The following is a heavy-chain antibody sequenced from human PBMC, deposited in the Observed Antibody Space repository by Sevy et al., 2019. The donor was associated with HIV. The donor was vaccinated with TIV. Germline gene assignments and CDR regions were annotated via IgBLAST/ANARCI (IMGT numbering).Heavy chain of an antibody. Sequence: ASVKVSCKASGYTFTSYDINWVRQATGQGLEWMGWMNPNSGNTGYTQKFQGRVTMTRNTSISTAYMELSSLRSEDTAVYYCARGADYDFWSPRSNYGMDVWGQGTTVTDSS. J-gene: IGHJ6*02. CDR1: GYTFTSYD. CDR3: ARGADYDFWSPRSNYGMDV. V-gene: IGHV1-8*01. CDR2: MNPNSGNT. D-gene: IGHD3-3*01.